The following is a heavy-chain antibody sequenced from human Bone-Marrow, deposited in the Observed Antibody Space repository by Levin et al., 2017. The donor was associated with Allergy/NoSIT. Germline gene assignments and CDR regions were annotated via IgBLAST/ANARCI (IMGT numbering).Heavy chain of an antibody. CDR2: FNPEDGET. D-gene: IGHD1-7*01. CDR3: ATGRTYNSNYRYY. V-gene: IGHV1-24*01. Sequence: PGASVKVSCKVSGYTLTELSMHWVRQAPGKGFEWMGGFNPEDGETIFAQKFQGRVTVTEDTSTDTAYMELSSLRSEDTAVYYCATGRTYNSNYRYYWGQGTLVTVSS. J-gene: IGHJ4*02. CDR1: GYTLTELS.